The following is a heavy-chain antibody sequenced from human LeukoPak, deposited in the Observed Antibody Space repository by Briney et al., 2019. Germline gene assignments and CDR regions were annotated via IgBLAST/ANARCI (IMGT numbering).Heavy chain of an antibody. CDR2: IYYSGST. CDR1: GGFISRSDSY. D-gene: IGHD6-6*01. J-gene: IGHJ4*02. Sequence: SETLSLTCTVSGGFISRSDSYWSWIRQPPGKGLEWIGSIYYSGSTYYNPSLKSRVTISVDTSKNQFSLKLSSVTAADTAVYYCARHNMAAVYFDYWGQGTLVTVSS. V-gene: IGHV4-39*01. CDR3: ARHNMAAVYFDY.